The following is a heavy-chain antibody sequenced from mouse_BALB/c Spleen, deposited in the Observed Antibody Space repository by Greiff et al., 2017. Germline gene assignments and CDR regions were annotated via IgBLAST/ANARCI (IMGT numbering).Heavy chain of an antibody. CDR2: ISYDGSN. CDR3: ARAYDYGGGLPMDY. V-gene: IGHV3-6*02. Sequence: EVQLQESGPGLVKPSQSLSLTCSVTGYSITSGYYWNWIRQFPGNKLEWMGYISYDGSNNYNTSLKNRISITRDTSKNQFFLKLNSVTTEDTATYYCARAYDYGGGLPMDYWGQGTSVTVSS. J-gene: IGHJ4*01. CDR1: GYSITSGYY. D-gene: IGHD2-4*01.